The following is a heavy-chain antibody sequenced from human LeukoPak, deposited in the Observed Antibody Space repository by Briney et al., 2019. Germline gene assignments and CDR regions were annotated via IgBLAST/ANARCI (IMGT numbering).Heavy chain of an antibody. V-gene: IGHV3-9*01. D-gene: IGHD3-22*01. Sequence: GGSLRLSCAASGFTFDDYAMHWVRHAPGKGLESVSGISWNSGSIGYADSVKGRFTISRDNAKNSLYLQMNSLRAEDTALYYCAKDLYDSSGYYLDYWGQGTLVTVSS. CDR3: AKDLYDSSGYYLDY. CDR2: ISWNSGSI. CDR1: GFTFDDYA. J-gene: IGHJ4*02.